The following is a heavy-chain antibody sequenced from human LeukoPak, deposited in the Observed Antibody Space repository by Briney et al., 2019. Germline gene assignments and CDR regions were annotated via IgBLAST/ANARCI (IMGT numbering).Heavy chain of an antibody. D-gene: IGHD6-13*01. CDR1: GFTFSSYA. V-gene: IGHV3-23*01. CDR3: AKDSSSFPDYFDY. CDR2: ISGSGGST. Sequence: GGSLRLYCAASGFTFSSYAMSWVRQAPGKGLEWVSAISGSGGSTYYADSVKGRFTISRDNSKNTLYLQMNSLRAEDTAVYYCAKDSSSFPDYFDYWGQGTLVTVSS. J-gene: IGHJ4*02.